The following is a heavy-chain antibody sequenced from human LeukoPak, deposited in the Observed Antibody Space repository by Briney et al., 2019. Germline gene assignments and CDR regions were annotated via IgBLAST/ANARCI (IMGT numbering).Heavy chain of an antibody. CDR2: INHSGST. CDR3: ARGRGDYVWGSYRSSGAFDI. Sequence: SETLSLTCAVYGGSFSGYYWSWIRQPPGKGLEWIGEINHSGSTNYNPSLKSRVTISVDTSKNQFSLKLSSVTAADTAVYYCARGRGDYVWGSYRSSGAFDIWGQGTMVTVSS. V-gene: IGHV4-34*01. D-gene: IGHD3-16*02. CDR1: GGSFSGYY. J-gene: IGHJ3*02.